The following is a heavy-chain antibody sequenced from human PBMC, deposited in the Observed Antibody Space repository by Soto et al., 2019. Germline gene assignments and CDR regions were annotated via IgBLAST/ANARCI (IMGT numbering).Heavy chain of an antibody. D-gene: IGHD3-10*01. CDR2: MSDYNGNT. J-gene: IGHJ4*02. Sequence: QVQLVQSGAEVKKPGASVKVSCKASGYTFTSYGISWVRQAPGQGLEWLGWMSDYNGNTNYAWKLKGRVTMTTDTSTSTAYMELRSLRSDDTAVYYCASLIRDGSGSYSYFDYWGQGTLVTVSS. V-gene: IGHV1-18*01. CDR3: ASLIRDGSGSYSYFDY. CDR1: GYTFTSYG.